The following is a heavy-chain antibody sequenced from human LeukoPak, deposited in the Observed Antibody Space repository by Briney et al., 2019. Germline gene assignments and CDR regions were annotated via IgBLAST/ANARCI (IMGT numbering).Heavy chain of an antibody. V-gene: IGHV3-21*04. CDR1: GFTFSSYS. J-gene: IGHJ4*02. CDR3: ARGPNDYGDQGDY. D-gene: IGHD4-17*01. CDR2: ISSSSSYI. Sequence: PGGSLRLSCAASGFTFSSYSMNWVRQAPGKGLEWVSSISSSSSYIYYADSVKGRFTISRDNSKNTLYLQMNSLRAEDTAVYYCARGPNDYGDQGDYWGQGTLVTVSS.